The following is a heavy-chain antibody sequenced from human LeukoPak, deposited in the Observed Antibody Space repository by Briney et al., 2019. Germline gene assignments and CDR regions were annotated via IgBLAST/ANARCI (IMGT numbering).Heavy chain of an antibody. CDR1: GFTVSSNY. CDR2: IYSGGST. V-gene: IGHV3-66*01. J-gene: IGHJ4*02. CDR3: ARDSYDGFGELLLDY. Sequence: GGSLRLSCAASGFTVSSNYMSWVRQAPGQGLEWVSVIYSGGSTYYADSVKGRFTISRDNSKNTLYLQMNSLRAEDTAVYYCARDSYDGFGELLLDYWGQGTLVTVSS. D-gene: IGHD3-10*01.